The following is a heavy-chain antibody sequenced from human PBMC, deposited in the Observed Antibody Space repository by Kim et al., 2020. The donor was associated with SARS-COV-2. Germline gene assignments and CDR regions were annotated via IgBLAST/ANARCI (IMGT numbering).Heavy chain of an antibody. CDR1: GFTFSSYA. Sequence: GGSLRLSCAASGFTFSSYAMHWVRQAPGKGLEWVAVISYDGSNKYYADSVRGRFTISRDNSKNTLYLQMNSLRAEDTAVYYCAKSIAALSWFDPWGQGTLVTVSS. CDR3: AKSIAALSWFDP. D-gene: IGHD6-6*01. CDR2: ISYDGSNK. V-gene: IGHV3-30*04. J-gene: IGHJ5*02.